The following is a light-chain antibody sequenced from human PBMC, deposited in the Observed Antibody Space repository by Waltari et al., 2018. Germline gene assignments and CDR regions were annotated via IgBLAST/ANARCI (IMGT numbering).Light chain of an antibody. J-gene: IGKJ4*01. CDR1: QSLLYSTNNKNY. Sequence: DIVMTQSPDSLAVSLGERATINCKSSQSLLYSTNNKNYLAWYQQKPGQPPKLLINWASSRESGVPDRFSGSGSGTDFTLTIASLQAEDVAVYYCQHYFSTPLTFGGGTKVEIK. V-gene: IGKV4-1*01. CDR2: WAS. CDR3: QHYFSTPLT.